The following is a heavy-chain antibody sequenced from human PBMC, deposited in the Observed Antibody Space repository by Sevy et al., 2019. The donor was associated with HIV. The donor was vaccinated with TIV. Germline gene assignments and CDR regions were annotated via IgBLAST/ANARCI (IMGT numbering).Heavy chain of an antibody. Sequence: SESLSLTCTVSGDSISSFYWSWIRQSAGKGLEWIGRIYISETTSYNPSLKSRVTMSLDTAKNQFSLKVASVTAADTAMYFCARHISWTDAFDIWGQGTMVTVSS. J-gene: IGHJ3*02. CDR3: ARHISWTDAFDI. CDR2: IYISETT. V-gene: IGHV4-4*07. CDR1: GDSISSFY. D-gene: IGHD2-21*01.